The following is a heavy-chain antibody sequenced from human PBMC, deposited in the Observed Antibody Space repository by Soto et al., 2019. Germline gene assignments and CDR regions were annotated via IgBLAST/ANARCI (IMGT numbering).Heavy chain of an antibody. CDR2: IYYSGST. V-gene: IGHV4-30-4*01. CDR1: GGSISSGDYY. CDR3: ARNDCSSTSCYFDY. D-gene: IGHD2-2*01. J-gene: IGHJ4*02. Sequence: SETLSLTCTVSGGSISSGDYYWSWIRQHPGKGLEWIGYIYYSGSTYYNPSLKSRVTISVDTSKNQFSLKLSSVTAADTAVYYCARNDCSSTSCYFDYWGQGTLVTVSS.